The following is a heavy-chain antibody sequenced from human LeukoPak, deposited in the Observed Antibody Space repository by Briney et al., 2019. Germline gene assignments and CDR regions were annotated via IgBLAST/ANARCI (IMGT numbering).Heavy chain of an antibody. Sequence: SETLSLTCGVSGGSLSSDNWWNWLRQPPGKGLEWIGDIYHSGSTNYNPSLKSRVTISLDESKNQFSLKLISVTAADTAVYYCARDPIPKTGRAFDIWAQGIMVTVSS. V-gene: IGHV4-4*02. CDR3: ARDPIPKTGRAFDI. CDR1: GGSLSSDNW. D-gene: IGHD2-2*02. J-gene: IGHJ3*02. CDR2: IYHSGST.